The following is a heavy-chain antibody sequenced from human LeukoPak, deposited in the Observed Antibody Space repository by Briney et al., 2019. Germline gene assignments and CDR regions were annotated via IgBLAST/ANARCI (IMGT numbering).Heavy chain of an antibody. CDR3: AKVKDYYYYGMDV. V-gene: IGHV3-23*01. Sequence: PGGSLRLSCAASGLTFSSSVLSWARQAPGKGLEWVSTINSDENTYYADSVKGRFTISRDTSKNTLYLQMNSLRAKDTAVYYCAKVKDYYYYGMDVWGQGTTVTVSS. J-gene: IGHJ6*02. CDR1: GLTFSSSV. CDR2: INSDENT.